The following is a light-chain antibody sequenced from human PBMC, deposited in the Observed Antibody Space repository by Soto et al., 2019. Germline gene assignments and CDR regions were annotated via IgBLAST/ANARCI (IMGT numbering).Light chain of an antibody. J-gene: IGLJ1*01. CDR3: GSYSSTDTPFV. V-gene: IGLV2-14*01. Sequence: SALAQPSSVSGSPGQAITSSCTGTSTDVGGYNYVSWYQHHSGKAPKLLIYEVTNRPSGISDRFSGSKSVNTASLTISGLQAEDESDYYCGSYSSTDTPFVFGTGTKVTV. CDR2: EVT. CDR1: STDVGGYNY.